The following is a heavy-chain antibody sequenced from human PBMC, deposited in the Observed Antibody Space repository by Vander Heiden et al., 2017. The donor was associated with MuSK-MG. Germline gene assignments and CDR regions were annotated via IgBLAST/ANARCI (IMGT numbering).Heavy chain of an antibody. D-gene: IGHD3-10*01. CDR3: AYLRGVGSY. J-gene: IGHJ4*02. CDR1: GFTFSSYA. Sequence: EVQLLESGGGLVQPGGSLRLSCAASGFTFSSYAMSWVRQAPGKGLEWVSAISGSGGSTDDADSVKGRFTISRDNSKNTMYMKMKRLRAEDTAVYDCAYLRGVGSYWGQGTMVTVYS. CDR2: ISGSGGST. V-gene: IGHV3-23*01.